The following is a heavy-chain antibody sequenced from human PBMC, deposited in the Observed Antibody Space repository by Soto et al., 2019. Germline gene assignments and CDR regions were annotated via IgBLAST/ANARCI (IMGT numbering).Heavy chain of an antibody. V-gene: IGHV1-69*13. CDR3: ARSLREGIAVAGTSTVY. Sequence: GASVKVSCKASGGTFSSTASSWGRQAPGQGLEWMGGIIPIFGTANYAQKFQGRVTITADESTSTAYMELSSLRSEDTAVYYCARSLREGIAVAGTSTVYWGEGTLVTVS. D-gene: IGHD6-19*01. J-gene: IGHJ4*02. CDR1: GGTFSSTA. CDR2: IIPIFGTA.